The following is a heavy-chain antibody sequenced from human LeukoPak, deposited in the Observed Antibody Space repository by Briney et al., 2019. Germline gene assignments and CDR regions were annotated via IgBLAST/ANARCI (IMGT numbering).Heavy chain of an antibody. CDR2: IYYPGST. CDR1: GVSISSNY. Sequence: ETLSLTCTVSGVSISSNYWSWIRQPPGKGLEWIGYIYYPGSTNYNPSLKSRVTISLDTSNKQFSLKLSSVTAADTAVYYCSRVRRDGYNPLDYWGQGTLVTVSS. V-gene: IGHV4-59*08. J-gene: IGHJ4*02. CDR3: SRVRRDGYNPLDY. D-gene: IGHD5-24*01.